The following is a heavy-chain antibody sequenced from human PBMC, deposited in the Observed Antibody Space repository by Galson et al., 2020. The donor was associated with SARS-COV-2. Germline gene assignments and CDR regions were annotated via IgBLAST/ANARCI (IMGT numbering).Heavy chain of an antibody. CDR3: ARPLGSGYRDAFDI. Sequence: GESLKISCKGSGLTFTTYWIAWVRQMLGKGLEWMGIIYPGDSDTRYSPSFQGQVTISADRSTSTAYLHWTSLKATDTAMYYCARPLGSGYRDAFDIWGQGTMVTVSS. V-gene: IGHV5-51*01. J-gene: IGHJ3*02. CDR2: IYPGDSDT. D-gene: IGHD3-3*01. CDR1: GLTFTTYW.